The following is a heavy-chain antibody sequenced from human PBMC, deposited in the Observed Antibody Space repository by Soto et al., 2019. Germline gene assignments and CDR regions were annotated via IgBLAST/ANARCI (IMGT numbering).Heavy chain of an antibody. J-gene: IGHJ5*02. Sequence: PGESLKISCEASGYTFANYWIGWVRQMPGKGLELMGIIYPIESDARYSPSFQGQVIISAYKSINTAYLQWSSLRASDTAIYYCVRHGRSGGSSYSGLFDPWGQGTLVTVSS. V-gene: IGHV5-51*01. CDR3: VRHGRSGGSSYSGLFDP. CDR1: GYTFANYW. D-gene: IGHD2-15*01. CDR2: IYPIESDA.